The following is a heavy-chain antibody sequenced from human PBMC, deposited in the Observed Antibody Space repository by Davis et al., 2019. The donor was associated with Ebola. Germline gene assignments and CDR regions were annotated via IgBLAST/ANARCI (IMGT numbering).Heavy chain of an antibody. CDR3: ARGQWGGSYFY. Sequence: SVKVSCKASGGTFSSYAISWVRQAPGQGLEWMGGIIPIFGTANYAQKLQGRVTMTTDTSTSTAYMELRSLRSDDTAVYYCARGQWGGSYFYWGQGTLVTVSS. V-gene: IGHV1-69*05. CDR1: GGTFSSYA. D-gene: IGHD1-26*01. CDR2: IIPIFGTA. J-gene: IGHJ4*02.